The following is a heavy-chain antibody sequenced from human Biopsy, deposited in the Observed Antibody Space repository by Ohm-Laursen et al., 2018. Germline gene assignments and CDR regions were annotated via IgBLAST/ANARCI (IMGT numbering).Heavy chain of an antibody. CDR1: GGSVSSGDYY. D-gene: IGHD3-22*01. CDR3: ASVVLGPTNDAFDL. Sequence: SETLSLTCTVSGGSVSSGDYYWTWIRQPPGKGLEWIGYIYYSGSTNYSPSLKSRVTISVDTSKNQFSLKLSSVTAADTAVYYCASVVLGPTNDAFDLWGQGTMVVVSS. J-gene: IGHJ3*01. V-gene: IGHV4-61*08. CDR2: IYYSGST.